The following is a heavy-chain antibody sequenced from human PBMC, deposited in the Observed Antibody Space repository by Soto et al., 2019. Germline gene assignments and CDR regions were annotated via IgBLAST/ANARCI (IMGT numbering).Heavy chain of an antibody. V-gene: IGHV3-48*01. CDR3: ARGVGSGSYYYNQHSAQITDRWFDP. J-gene: IGHJ5*02. Sequence: PGGSLRLSCAASGFTFSSYSMNWVRQAPGKGLEWVSYISSSSSTIYYADSVKGRFTISRDNAKNSLYLQMNSLRSEDTAVYYCARGVGSGSYYYNQHSAQITDRWFDPWGQGTLVTVSS. CDR2: ISSSSSTI. D-gene: IGHD3-10*01. CDR1: GFTFSSYS.